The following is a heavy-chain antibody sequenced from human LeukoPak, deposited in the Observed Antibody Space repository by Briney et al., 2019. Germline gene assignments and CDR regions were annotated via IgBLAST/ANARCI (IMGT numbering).Heavy chain of an antibody. CDR3: ARGRRYSSGWYIVPAFDI. D-gene: IGHD6-19*01. Sequence: SETLSLTCIVSDDAISSGGYSWSWIRQPPGRGLEWIGYIYDSGNTFYNPSLKSRVTISVDTSKNQFSLKLSSVTAADTAVYYCARGRRYSSGWYIVPAFDIWGQGTMVTVSS. V-gene: IGHV4-61*08. J-gene: IGHJ3*02. CDR2: IYDSGNT. CDR1: DDAISSGGYS.